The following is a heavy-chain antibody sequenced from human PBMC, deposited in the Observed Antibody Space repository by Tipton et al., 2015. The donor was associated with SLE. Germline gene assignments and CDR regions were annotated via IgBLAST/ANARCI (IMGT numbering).Heavy chain of an antibody. D-gene: IGHD2-21*01. Sequence: SLRLSCAASGFTFDDYAMHWVRQAPGKGLEWVSGISWNSGSIGYADSVKGRFTISRDNAKNSLYLQMNSLRAEDTAVYYCARDVSGGDYRGWFDPWGQGTLVTVSS. V-gene: IGHV3-9*01. CDR1: GFTFDDYA. CDR2: ISWNSGSI. J-gene: IGHJ5*02. CDR3: ARDVSGGDYRGWFDP.